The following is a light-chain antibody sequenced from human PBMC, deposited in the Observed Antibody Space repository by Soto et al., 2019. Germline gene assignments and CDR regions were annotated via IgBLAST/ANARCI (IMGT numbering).Light chain of an antibody. J-gene: IGLJ3*02. CDR3: QTWDSSTVV. Sequence: SYELTQPPSVSVSPGQTASITCSGDKLGDKYACWYQQRPGQSPVLVIYQDAVRPSGIPERFSGSNSENTATLTISGTQAMDEADYYCQTWDSSTVVFGGGTQLTVL. CDR1: KLGDKY. V-gene: IGLV3-1*01. CDR2: QDA.